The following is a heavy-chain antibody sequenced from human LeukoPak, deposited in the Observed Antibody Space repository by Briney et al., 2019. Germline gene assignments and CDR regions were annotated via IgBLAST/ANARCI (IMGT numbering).Heavy chain of an antibody. CDR3: ARDPNSPHRLDRGFDP. CDR1: GYTFTSYD. Sequence: GASVKVSCKASGYTFTSYDINWVRQATGQGLEWMGWMNPNSGNTGYAQKFQGRVTMTTDTSTSTAYMELRSLRSDDTAVYYCARDPNSPHRLDRGFDPWGQGTLVTVSS. CDR2: MNPNSGNT. D-gene: IGHD1-1*01. V-gene: IGHV1-8*01. J-gene: IGHJ5*02.